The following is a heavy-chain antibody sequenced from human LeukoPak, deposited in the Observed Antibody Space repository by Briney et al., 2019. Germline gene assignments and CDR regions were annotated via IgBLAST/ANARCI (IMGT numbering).Heavy chain of an antibody. CDR2: INPNSGGT. CDR3: ARGHDSSGYYVDY. Sequence: ASVKVSCKASGYTFTGYYMHWVRQAPGQGLEWMGWINPNSGGTNYAQKFQGRVTMTRDTSISTAYMELSRLRSDDTTVYYCARGHDSSGYYVDYWGQGTLVTVSS. V-gene: IGHV1-2*02. CDR1: GYTFTGYY. J-gene: IGHJ4*02. D-gene: IGHD3-22*01.